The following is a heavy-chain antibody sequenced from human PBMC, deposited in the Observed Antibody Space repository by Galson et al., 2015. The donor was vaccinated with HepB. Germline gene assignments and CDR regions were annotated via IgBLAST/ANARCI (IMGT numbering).Heavy chain of an antibody. CDR1: GFSFSTYG. V-gene: IGHV3-30*18. J-gene: IGHJ3*01. CDR2: ISHDGSNP. Sequence: SLRLSCAASGFSFSTYGMHWVRQAPGKGLEWVAVISHDGSNPYYADSLKGRFTISRDNSKNTLYLQMNNLRAEDTAVYYCAKNVAAAAFEDAFDDWGQGTMVIVSS. CDR3: AKNVAAAAFEDAFDD. D-gene: IGHD6-13*01.